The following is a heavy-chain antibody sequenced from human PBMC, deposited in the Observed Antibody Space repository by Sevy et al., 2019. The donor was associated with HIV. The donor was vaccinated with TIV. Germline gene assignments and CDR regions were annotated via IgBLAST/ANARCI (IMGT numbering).Heavy chain of an antibody. CDR1: GFTFSSYA. J-gene: IGHJ6*02. Sequence: GGSLRLSCAASGFTFSSYAMHWVRQAPGKGLEWVAVISYDGSNKYYADSVKGRFTISRDNSKNTLYLQMNSLRAEDTAVYYCARGNFSSYPTYYYYGMDVWGQGTTVTVS. CDR2: ISYDGSNK. CDR3: ARGNFSSYPTYYYYGMDV. D-gene: IGHD4-4*01. V-gene: IGHV3-30-3*01.